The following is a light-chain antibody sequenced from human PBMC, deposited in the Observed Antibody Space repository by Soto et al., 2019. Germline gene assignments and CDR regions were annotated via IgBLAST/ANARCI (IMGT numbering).Light chain of an antibody. CDR3: CSYAGSSGYV. CDR2: EGS. Sequence: QSAVTQPASVSGAPGQSITVSCTGTSGDVGSYNLVSWYQQHPGKAPKLMIYEGSKRPSGVSNRFSGSKSGNTASLTISGLQAEDEADYYCCSYAGSSGYVFGTGTKVTVL. V-gene: IGLV2-23*01. CDR1: SGDVGSYNL. J-gene: IGLJ1*01.